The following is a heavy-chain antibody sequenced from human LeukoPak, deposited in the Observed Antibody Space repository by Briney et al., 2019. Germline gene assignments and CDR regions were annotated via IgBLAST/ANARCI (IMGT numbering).Heavy chain of an antibody. J-gene: IGHJ5*02. D-gene: IGHD4-17*01. Sequence: GGSLRLSCAASGFTFSDYVIGWVRQAPGKGLEWVSSITYSGGSTYYADSVKGRFTVSRDNSKNTRYLRMNSLRAEDTALYYCAKDENYGDSNVGLFDPWGQGPLLTVSS. CDR1: GFTFSDYV. V-gene: IGHV3-23*01. CDR3: AKDENYGDSNVGLFDP. CDR2: ITYSGGST.